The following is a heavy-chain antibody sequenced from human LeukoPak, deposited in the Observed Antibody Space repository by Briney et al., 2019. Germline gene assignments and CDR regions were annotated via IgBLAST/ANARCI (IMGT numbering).Heavy chain of an antibody. Sequence: SETLSPTCNVSGVSISSHYWSWLRQPPGQGLEWIGYRYYNGNSNYNPSIRSRVTVSIDMSKSQVSLKLNSVTDADTAIYYYARMVFGIMSGYYHDFWGRGTLVTVSS. D-gene: IGHD3-22*01. V-gene: IGHV4-59*11. CDR3: ARMVFGIMSGYYHDF. CDR2: RYYNGNS. CDR1: GVSISSHY. J-gene: IGHJ1*01.